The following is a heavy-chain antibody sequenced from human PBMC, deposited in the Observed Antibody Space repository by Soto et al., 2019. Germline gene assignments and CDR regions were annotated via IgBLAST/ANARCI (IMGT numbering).Heavy chain of an antibody. CDR2: IYPGDSDT. Sequence: GEALKISCKGSGYSFTSYWIGWERQMPGKGLEWMGIIYPGDSDTRYSPSFQGQVTISADKSISTAYLQWSSLKASDTAMYYCARTAAAGKYYYGVDVWGQGTTVTVSS. CDR3: ARTAAAGKYYYGVDV. D-gene: IGHD6-13*01. J-gene: IGHJ6*02. CDR1: GYSFTSYW. V-gene: IGHV5-51*01.